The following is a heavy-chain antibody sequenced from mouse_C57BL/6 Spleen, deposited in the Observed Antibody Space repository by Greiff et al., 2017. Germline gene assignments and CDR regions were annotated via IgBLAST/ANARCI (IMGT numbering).Heavy chain of an antibody. Sequence: VQLQQSGPERVKPGASVKISCKASGYAFSSSWMNWVKQRPGKGLEWIGRIYPGDGDTNYNGKFKGKATLTADKSSSTAYMQLSSLTSEDSAVYFCARSWDYFDYWCQGTTPTVSS. D-gene: IGHD4-1*01. V-gene: IGHV1-82*01. CDR3: ARSWDYFDY. J-gene: IGHJ2*01. CDR1: GYAFSSSW. CDR2: IYPGDGDT.